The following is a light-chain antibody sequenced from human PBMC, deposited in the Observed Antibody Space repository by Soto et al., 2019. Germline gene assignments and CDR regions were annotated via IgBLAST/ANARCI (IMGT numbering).Light chain of an antibody. J-gene: IGKJ1*01. CDR3: HSYDKWPPGT. CDR1: QSVSTN. V-gene: IGKV3D-15*01. CDR2: DAS. Sequence: EIVMTQFPATLSESPGERVTLSCRASQSVSTNVAWYQQKPGEAPRLLIFDASARAVDIPGRFSGSVSGTEFTLTISSLQPEDFAVYFCHSYDKWPPGTFGQGTKVAIK.